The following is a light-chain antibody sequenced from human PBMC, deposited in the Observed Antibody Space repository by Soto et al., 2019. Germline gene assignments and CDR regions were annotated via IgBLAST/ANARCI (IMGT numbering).Light chain of an antibody. V-gene: IGKV2-28*01. CDR2: LGS. Sequence: IVMTQSPLYLPVTPGEPASISCKSSQSLLHSNGYNYLGWYLQKPGQSPKLLIYLGSNRASGVPDRFSGSGSGTDFTLKISRVEAEDVGVYYCMQALQTPLTFGGGTKVEIK. J-gene: IGKJ4*01. CDR1: QSLLHSNGYNY. CDR3: MQALQTPLT.